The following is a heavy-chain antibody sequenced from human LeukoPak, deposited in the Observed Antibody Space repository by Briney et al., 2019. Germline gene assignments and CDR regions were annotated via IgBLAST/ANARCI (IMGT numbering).Heavy chain of an antibody. D-gene: IGHD3-22*01. CDR3: AKNIGGYNGYYYGMDV. V-gene: IGHV3-53*01. J-gene: IGHJ6*02. CDR2: IYSGGST. CDR1: GFTVSSNY. Sequence: GGSLRLSCAASGFTVSSNYMSWVRQAPGKGLEWVSVIYSGGSTYYADSVKGRFTISRDNSKNTLYLQMNSLRAEDTAVYYCAKNIGGYNGYYYGMDVWGQGTTVTVSS.